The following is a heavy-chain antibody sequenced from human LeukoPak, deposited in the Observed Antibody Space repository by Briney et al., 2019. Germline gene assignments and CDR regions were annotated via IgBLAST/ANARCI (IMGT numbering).Heavy chain of an antibody. D-gene: IGHD3-10*01. J-gene: IGHJ4*02. Sequence: GGSLRLSCAASGFTVSSNYMSWVRQAPGKGLEWVSCISSSGSTIYYADSVKGRFTISRDNAKNSLYLQMNSLRAEDTAVYYCARDLYYGSGSYYHDYWGQGTLVTVSS. CDR1: GFTVSSNY. CDR2: ISSSGSTI. CDR3: ARDLYYGSGSYYHDY. V-gene: IGHV3-11*04.